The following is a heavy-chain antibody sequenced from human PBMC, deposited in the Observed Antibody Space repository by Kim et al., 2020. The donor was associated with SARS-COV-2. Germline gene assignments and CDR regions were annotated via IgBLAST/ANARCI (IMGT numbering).Heavy chain of an antibody. CDR2: IYHSGKT. CDR1: GASISSGAYY. CDR3: ATARLYVNW. J-gene: IGHJ5*01. D-gene: IGHD2-8*01. Sequence: SETLSLTCTVSGASISSGAYYWSWIRQLPEKGLEWIADIYHSGKTFYNPSLESRVTISVDTSKDQFSLKLSFVTAADTAVYYCATARLYVNW. V-gene: IGHV4-31*03.